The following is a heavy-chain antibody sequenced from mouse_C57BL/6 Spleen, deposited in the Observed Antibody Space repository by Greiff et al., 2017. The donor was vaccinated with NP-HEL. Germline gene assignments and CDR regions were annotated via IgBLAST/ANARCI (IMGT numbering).Heavy chain of an antibody. CDR3: ARRSHYYGSSYNAMDY. CDR2: INPNNGGT. J-gene: IGHJ4*01. D-gene: IGHD1-1*01. CDR1: GYTFTDYN. V-gene: IGHV1-22*01. Sequence: EVQVVESGPELVKPGASVKMSCKASGYTFTDYNMHWVKQSHGKSLEWIGYINPNNGGTSYNQKFKGKATLTVNKSSSTAYMELRSLTSEDSAVYYCARRSHYYGSSYNAMDYWGQGTSVTVSS.